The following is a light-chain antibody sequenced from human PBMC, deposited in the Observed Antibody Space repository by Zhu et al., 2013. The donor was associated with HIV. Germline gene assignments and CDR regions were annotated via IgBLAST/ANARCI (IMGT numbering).Light chain of an antibody. CDR1: QSVGNNF. CDR2: GAS. Sequence: DIVLTQSPGTLSLSPGERATLSCRASQSVGNNFLAWYQQKPGQAPRLLMYGASNRASGIPARFSGRGSGTAFSLTISSLQSEDVAVYYCQQYYSTPYTFGQGTKLEIK. CDR3: QQYYSTPYT. J-gene: IGKJ2*01. V-gene: IGKV3D-7*01.